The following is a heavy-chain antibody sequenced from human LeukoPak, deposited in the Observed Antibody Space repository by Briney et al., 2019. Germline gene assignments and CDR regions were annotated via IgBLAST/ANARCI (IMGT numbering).Heavy chain of an antibody. V-gene: IGHV4-39*07. Sequence: SETLSLTCTVSGGSISSSSYYWGWIRQPPGKGLEWIGSIYYSGSTYYNPSLKSRVTISVDTSKNQFSLKLSSVTAADTAVYYCARVSSSWYDNWFDPWGQGTLVTVSS. CDR2: IYYSGST. D-gene: IGHD6-13*01. CDR3: ARVSSSWYDNWFDP. CDR1: GGSISSSSYY. J-gene: IGHJ5*02.